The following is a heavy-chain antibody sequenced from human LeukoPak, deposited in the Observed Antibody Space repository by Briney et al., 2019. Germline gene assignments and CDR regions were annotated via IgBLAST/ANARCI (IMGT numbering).Heavy chain of an antibody. CDR1: GFTFSSYG. V-gene: IGHV3-30*18. CDR2: ISYDGSNK. J-gene: IGHJ6*03. CDR3: AKDSYGDYFYYYMDV. D-gene: IGHD4-17*01. Sequence: PGGSLRHSCAASGFTFSSYGMHWVRQAPGKGLEWVAVISYDGSNKYYADSVKGRFTISRDNSKNTLYLQMNSLRAEDTAVYYCAKDSYGDYFYYYMDVWGKGTTVTVSS.